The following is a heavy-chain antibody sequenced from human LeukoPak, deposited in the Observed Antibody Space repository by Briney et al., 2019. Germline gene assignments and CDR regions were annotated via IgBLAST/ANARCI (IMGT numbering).Heavy chain of an antibody. CDR2: IKQDGSEK. Sequence: PSETLSLTCTVSGGTISWFYWSWVRQAPGKGLEWVANIKQDGSEKYYVDSVKGRFTISRDNAKNSLYPQMNSLRAEDTAVYYCATLHLVATTPFDYWGQGTLVTVSS. V-gene: IGHV3-7*01. J-gene: IGHJ4*02. CDR3: ATLHLVATTPFDY. D-gene: IGHD5-12*01. CDR1: GGTISWFY.